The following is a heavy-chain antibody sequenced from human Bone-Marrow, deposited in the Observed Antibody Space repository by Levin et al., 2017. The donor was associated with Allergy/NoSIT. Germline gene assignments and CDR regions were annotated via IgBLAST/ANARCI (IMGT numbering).Heavy chain of an antibody. V-gene: IGHV4-39*01. D-gene: IGHD6-13*01. CDR1: GGSISSSSYY. CDR2: FYYSGST. J-gene: IGHJ4*02. CDR3: ARLRSSIWYKYYFDY. Sequence: SQTLSLTCTVSGGSISSSSYYWGWIRQPPGKGLEWIGTFYYSGSTYYNPSLKSRVTISVDTSKNQFSLKLSSVTAADTAVYYCARLRSSIWYKYYFDYWGQGTLVTVSS.